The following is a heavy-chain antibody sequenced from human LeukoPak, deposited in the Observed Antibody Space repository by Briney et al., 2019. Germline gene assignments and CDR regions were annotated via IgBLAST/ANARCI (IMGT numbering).Heavy chain of an antibody. CDR2: IDHSGST. D-gene: IGHD3-3*02. Sequence: SETLSLTCTVSGGSISSSSYYWGWIRQPPGKGLEWIGEIDHSGSTNYNPSLKSRVTISVDTSKNQFSLELSSVTTADTAVYYCASSNHFWSGYYLLDYWGQGTLVTVSS. J-gene: IGHJ4*02. CDR1: GGSISSSSYY. CDR3: ASSNHFWSGYYLLDY. V-gene: IGHV4-39*07.